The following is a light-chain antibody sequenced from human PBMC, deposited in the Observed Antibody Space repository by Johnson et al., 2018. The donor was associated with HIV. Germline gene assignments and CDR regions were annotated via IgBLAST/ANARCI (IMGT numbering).Light chain of an antibody. V-gene: IGLV1-51*02. CDR3: GTWDRRLGGYV. CDR2: ENN. CDR1: SSNIGNDS. J-gene: IGLJ1*01. Sequence: QSVLTQPPSVSAAPGQRVTISCSGSSSNIGNDSVSWYQQLPGTAPELLIYENNRRPPGMPDRFSCSKPGTSATLVITGLRPGGEADYSCGTWDRRLGGYVFGTGTMVTVL.